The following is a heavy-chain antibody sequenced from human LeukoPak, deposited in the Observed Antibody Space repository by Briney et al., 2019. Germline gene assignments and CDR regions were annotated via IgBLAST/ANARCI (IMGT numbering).Heavy chain of an antibody. J-gene: IGHJ4*02. CDR1: GGTFSSYA. CDR3: ARDPYCGGDCYSDY. V-gene: IGHV1-69*13. Sequence: GASVKVSCKASGGTFSSYAISWVRQAPGQGLEWMGGIIPIFGTANYAQKFQGRVTITADESTSTAYMELSSLRSDDTAVYYCARDPYCGGDCYSDYWGQGTLVTVSS. D-gene: IGHD2-21*01. CDR2: IIPIFGTA.